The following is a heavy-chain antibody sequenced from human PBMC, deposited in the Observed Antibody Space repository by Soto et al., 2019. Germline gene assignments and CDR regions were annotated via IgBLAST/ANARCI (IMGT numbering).Heavy chain of an antibody. Sequence: SVKVSCKASGGTFSSYAISWVRQAPGQGLEWMGGIIPIFGTANYAQKFQGRVTITRDTSASTAYMELSSLRSEDTAVYYCARGRMVATDFDYWGQGTLVTVSS. CDR2: IIPIFGTA. CDR3: ARGRMVATDFDY. V-gene: IGHV1-69*05. J-gene: IGHJ4*02. D-gene: IGHD5-12*01. CDR1: GGTFSSYA.